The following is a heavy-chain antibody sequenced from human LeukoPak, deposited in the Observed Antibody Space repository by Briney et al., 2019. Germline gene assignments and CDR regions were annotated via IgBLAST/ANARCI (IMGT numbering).Heavy chain of an antibody. J-gene: IGHJ4*02. CDR1: GFTFDDYG. CDR2: INWNGGTT. D-gene: IGHD3-10*01. CDR3: ARDRSGIYGSGSYYSE. V-gene: IGHV3-20*04. Sequence: PGGSLRLSCAASGFTFDDYGMSWARQAPGKGLEWVSGINWNGGTTGYADSVKGRFTISRDNVKNSLYLQMNSLRAEDTALYYCARDRSGIYGSGSYYSEWGQGTLVTVFS.